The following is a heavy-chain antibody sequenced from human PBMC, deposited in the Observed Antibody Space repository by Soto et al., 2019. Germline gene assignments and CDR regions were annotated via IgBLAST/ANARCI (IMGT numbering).Heavy chain of an antibody. D-gene: IGHD3-9*01. CDR3: ARSKKFYDILTGYYDVHWFGP. CDR2: INHSGST. V-gene: IGHV4-34*01. J-gene: IGHJ5*02. CDR1: GGCLSGYY. Sequence: PSDTLSLTSAVYGGCLSGYYWSWICQPPGKGLEGIGEINHSGSTNYNPSLKSRVTISVDTSKNQFSLKLSSVTAADTAVYYCARSKKFYDILTGYYDVHWFGPWGQAPLVTRYS.